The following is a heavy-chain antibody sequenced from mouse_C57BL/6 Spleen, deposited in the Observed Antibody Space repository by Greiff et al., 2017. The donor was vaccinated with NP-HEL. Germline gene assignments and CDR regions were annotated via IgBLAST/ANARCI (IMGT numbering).Heavy chain of an antibody. CDR3: ARRGGLLLRYLDY. V-gene: IGHV1-50*01. Sequence: VQLQQSGAELVKPGASVKLSCKASGYTFTSYWMQWVKQRPGQGLEWIGEIDPSDSYTNYNQKFKGKATLTVDTSSSTAYMQLSSLTSEDSAVYYCARRGGLLLRYLDYWGQGTTLTVSS. J-gene: IGHJ2*01. CDR2: IDPSDSYT. D-gene: IGHD1-1*01. CDR1: GYTFTSYW.